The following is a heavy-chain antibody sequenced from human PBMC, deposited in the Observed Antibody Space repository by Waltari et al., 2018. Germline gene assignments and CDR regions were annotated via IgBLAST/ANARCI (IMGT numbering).Heavy chain of an antibody. CDR1: GGSISSHS. J-gene: IGHJ6*02. Sequence: QVPLQESGPGLVTPSETLSLTCTASGGSISSHSWSWIRQPPGRGLEWIGYIYYSGSTNYNPSLKRRVTISVDTSKNQFALKLSSVTAADTAVYYCARVVVAYYYGMDVWGQGTTVTVSS. CDR2: IYYSGST. D-gene: IGHD2-21*01. V-gene: IGHV4-59*11. CDR3: ARVVVAYYYGMDV.